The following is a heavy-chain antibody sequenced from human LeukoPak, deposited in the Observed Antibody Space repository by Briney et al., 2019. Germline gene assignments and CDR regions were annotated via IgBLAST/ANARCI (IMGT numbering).Heavy chain of an antibody. D-gene: IGHD1-26*01. CDR1: RGTFSNYA. J-gene: IGHJ4*02. CDR2: IIPKFAIA. Sequence: SVKVSCKASRGTFSNYAISWVRQAPGQGLEWMGQIIPKFAIAHYAQKFQGRVTITADESTSTAYLELSSLRSEDTAVYYCARVSVGATMLAYFDYWGQGTLVTVSS. V-gene: IGHV1-69*13. CDR3: ARVSVGATMLAYFDY.